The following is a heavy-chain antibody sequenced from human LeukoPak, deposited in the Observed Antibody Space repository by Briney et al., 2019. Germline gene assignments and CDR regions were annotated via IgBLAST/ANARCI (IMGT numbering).Heavy chain of an antibody. CDR1: GYSISSGYY. V-gene: IGHV4-38-2*02. CDR2: IYHSGST. Sequence: SETLSLTCTVSGYSISSGYYWGWIRQPPGKGLEWIGSIYHSGSTYYNPSLKSRVTMSVDTSKNQFSLKLNSVTAADTAVYYCARVSSSWYQDWYFDLWGRGTLVTVSS. D-gene: IGHD6-13*01. J-gene: IGHJ2*01. CDR3: ARVSSSWYQDWYFDL.